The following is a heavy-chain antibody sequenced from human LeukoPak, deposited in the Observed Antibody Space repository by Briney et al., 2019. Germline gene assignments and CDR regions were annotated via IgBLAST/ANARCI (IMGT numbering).Heavy chain of an antibody. CDR2: IYYSGST. CDR1: GGSISSYY. J-gene: IGHJ4*02. Sequence: SETLPLTCTVSGGSISSYYWSWIRQPPGKGLEWTGYIYYSGSTNYNPSLKSRVTISVDTSKNQFSLKLSSVTAADTAVYYCARECVVTGTFDYWGQGTLVTVSS. D-gene: IGHD3-22*01. V-gene: IGHV4-59*01. CDR3: ARECVVTGTFDY.